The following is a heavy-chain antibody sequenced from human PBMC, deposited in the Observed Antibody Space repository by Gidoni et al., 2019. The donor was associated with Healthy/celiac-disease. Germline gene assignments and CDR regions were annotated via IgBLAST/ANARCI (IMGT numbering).Heavy chain of an antibody. D-gene: IGHD2-21*01. Sequence: EVQLAQSGAEVKKPGESLKIYCKGSGYSFTSYWIGWVSQMPGKGLEWMGIIYPGDSDTRYSPSFQGQVTISADKSLSTAYLQWSSLKASDTAMYYCARHLPDCGGDCALDYWGQGTLVTVSS. CDR3: ARHLPDCGGDCALDY. J-gene: IGHJ4*02. CDR2: IYPGDSDT. V-gene: IGHV5-51*01. CDR1: GYSFTSYW.